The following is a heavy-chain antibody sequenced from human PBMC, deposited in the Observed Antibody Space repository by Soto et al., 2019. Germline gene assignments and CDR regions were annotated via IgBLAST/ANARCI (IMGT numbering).Heavy chain of an antibody. Sequence: QPGGSLRLSCAASGFTFSAYAMHWVRQAPGKGLEWVAVISYDGTNNYYADSVKGRFTISRDNSKNTLFLQMNSLRSEDTAVYYCATITVVRGVTYDAFDFWGQGTMVTVS. CDR3: ATITVVRGVTYDAFDF. J-gene: IGHJ3*01. V-gene: IGHV3-30-3*01. CDR2: ISYDGTNN. CDR1: GFTFSAYA. D-gene: IGHD3-10*01.